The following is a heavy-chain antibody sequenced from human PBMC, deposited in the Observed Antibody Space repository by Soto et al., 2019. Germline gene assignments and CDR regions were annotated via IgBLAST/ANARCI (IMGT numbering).Heavy chain of an antibody. CDR1: GFSFSSYA. CDR2: ISPDGINK. J-gene: IGHJ5*02. CDR3: ARDMYSSDYFVKWFEP. Sequence: QVRLVESGGGVVQPGRSLRLSCTASGFSFSSYAMYWFRQPPGKGLEWVAVISPDGINKHYADSVKGRVTVSRDNSIHSLDLQLNSLRGEDTAMYYCARDMYSSDYFVKWFEPWGQGTLVTVSS. V-gene: IGHV3-30-3*01. D-gene: IGHD6-19*01.